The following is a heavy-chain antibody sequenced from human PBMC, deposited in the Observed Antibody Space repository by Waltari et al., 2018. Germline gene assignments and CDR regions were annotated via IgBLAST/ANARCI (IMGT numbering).Heavy chain of an antibody. CDR1: GSTFSSYW. J-gene: IGHJ4*02. Sequence: EVQLVESGGGLVQPGGSLRLSCAASGSTFSSYWMHWVRQAPGKGLVWVSRINGDGSRTYYADSVKGRFTISRDNAKNTLYLQMNSLSAEDTAIYYCARGHLTGYCNDYWGQGTLVTVSS. CDR3: ARGHLTGYCNDY. V-gene: IGHV3-74*01. CDR2: INGDGSRT. D-gene: IGHD3-9*01.